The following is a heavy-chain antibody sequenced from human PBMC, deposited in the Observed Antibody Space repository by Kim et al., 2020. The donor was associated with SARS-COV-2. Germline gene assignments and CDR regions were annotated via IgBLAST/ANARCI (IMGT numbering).Heavy chain of an antibody. Sequence: SVKGPFTISRDNSKNTLYLQTDSLRAEDTAVYYCAKGNSSGWYVTGYFQHWGQGTLVTVSS. V-gene: IGHV3-23*01. CDR3: AKGNSSGWYVTGYFQH. D-gene: IGHD6-19*01. J-gene: IGHJ1*01.